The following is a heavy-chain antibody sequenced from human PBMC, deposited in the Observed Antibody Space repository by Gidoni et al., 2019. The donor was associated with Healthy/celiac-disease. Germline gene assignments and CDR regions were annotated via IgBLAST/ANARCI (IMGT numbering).Heavy chain of an antibody. J-gene: IGHJ4*02. CDR1: GGSISSSSYY. Sequence: QLQLQESGPGLVKPSETLSLTCTVPGGSISSSSYYWGWIRQPPGKGLEWIGSIYYSGSTYYNPSLKSRVTISVDTSKNQFSLKLSSVTAADTAVYYCARIRENYYDSSGLDYWGQGTLVTVSS. CDR2: IYYSGST. V-gene: IGHV4-39*01. CDR3: ARIRENYYDSSGLDY. D-gene: IGHD3-22*01.